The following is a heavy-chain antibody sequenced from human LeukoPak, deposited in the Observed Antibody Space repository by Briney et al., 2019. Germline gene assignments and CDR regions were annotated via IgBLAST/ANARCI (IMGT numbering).Heavy chain of an antibody. V-gene: IGHV3-11*05. Sequence: GGSLRLSCAASGFTFSDYYMSWIRQAPGKGLEWVSYITSSSSYTNYADSVKGRFTIPRDNAKNSLYLQMNSLRAEDTAVYYCARGYYGSGRYYPFDYWGQGALVTVSS. D-gene: IGHD3-10*01. J-gene: IGHJ4*02. CDR3: ARGYYGSGRYYPFDY. CDR1: GFTFSDYY. CDR2: ITSSSSYT.